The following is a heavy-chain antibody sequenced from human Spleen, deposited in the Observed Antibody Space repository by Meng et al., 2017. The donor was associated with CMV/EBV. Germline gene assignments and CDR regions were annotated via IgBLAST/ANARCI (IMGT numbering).Heavy chain of an antibody. J-gene: IGHJ5*02. CDR1: GFTFSDYY. CDR3: ARAQYDLGWWFDP. V-gene: IGHV3-11*01. Sequence: GESLKISCAASGFTFSDYYMSWIRQAPGKGLEWVSYISSNGSTIYYADSVKGRFTISRDNAKNSLYLQINSLRAEDTAVYYCARAQYDLGWWFDPWGQGTLVTVSS. D-gene: IGHD3-3*01. CDR2: ISSNGSTI.